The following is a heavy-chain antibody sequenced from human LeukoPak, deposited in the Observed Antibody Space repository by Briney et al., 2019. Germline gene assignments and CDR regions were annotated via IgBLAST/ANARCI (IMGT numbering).Heavy chain of an antibody. V-gene: IGHV4-30-4*08. Sequence: SQPLSLTCTVSGGSISSGGYFWRWVRQPPGKGLEWIGYIYYSGSTYYIPSLKSRVTISVDTSKNQFSLKLSSVTAADTAVYYCARGVKYGTITIFGVVTSYYFDYWGQGTLVTVSS. CDR2: IYYSGST. CDR1: GGSISSGGYF. CDR3: ARGVKYGTITIFGVVTSYYFDY. J-gene: IGHJ4*02. D-gene: IGHD3-3*01.